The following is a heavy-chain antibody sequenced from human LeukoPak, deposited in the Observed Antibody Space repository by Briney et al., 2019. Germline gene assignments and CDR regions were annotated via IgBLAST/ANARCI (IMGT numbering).Heavy chain of an antibody. J-gene: IGHJ3*02. CDR3: ARTYFYDSSGSAFGI. CDR1: GFTFSKYG. CDR2: ISNIGTKI. Sequence: GGSLRLSCAASGFTFSKYGMNWVRQAPGKGLEWVSHISNIGTKIYYADSVKGRFTISRDNANNSLYLQMNNLRAEDTAVFYSARTYFYDSSGSAFGIWGQGTMVTVSS. V-gene: IGHV3-48*03. D-gene: IGHD3-22*01.